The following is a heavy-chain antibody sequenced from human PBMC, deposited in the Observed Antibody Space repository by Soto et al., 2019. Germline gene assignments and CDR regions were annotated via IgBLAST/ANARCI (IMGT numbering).Heavy chain of an antibody. J-gene: IGHJ4*01. CDR1: GGAMYAYY. D-gene: IGHD3-3*01. V-gene: IGHV4-59*01. CDR2: IYYSGRT. Sequence: PSETLSLTCTVSGGAMYAYYWSWIRQPPGKGLEWIGDIYYSGRTNYNPFLKSRVTISVDTSKSQFSLSLRSVTAADTAVYYCARGGQDFAFDYWGHGGLVTVSS. CDR3: ARGGQDFAFDY.